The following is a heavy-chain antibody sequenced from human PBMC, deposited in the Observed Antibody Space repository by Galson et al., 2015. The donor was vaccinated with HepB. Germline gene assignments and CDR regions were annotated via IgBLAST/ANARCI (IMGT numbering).Heavy chain of an antibody. Sequence: SLRLSCAASGFTFSSYSMHWVRQAPGKGLEYVSDINSNGGSTYYADSVKGRFTISRDNSKNTLYLQMSSLRAEDTAVYYCVNRGSGGWYVWWGQGTLVTVSS. CDR2: INSNGGST. V-gene: IGHV3-64D*06. CDR1: GFTFSSYS. CDR3: VNRGSGGWYVW. J-gene: IGHJ4*02. D-gene: IGHD6-19*01.